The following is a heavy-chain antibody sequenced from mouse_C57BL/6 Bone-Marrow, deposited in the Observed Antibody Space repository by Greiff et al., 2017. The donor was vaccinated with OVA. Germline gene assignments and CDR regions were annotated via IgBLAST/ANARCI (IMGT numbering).Heavy chain of an antibody. CDR2: INPNNGGT. CDR1: GYTFTDYY. J-gene: IGHJ3*01. V-gene: IGHV1-26*01. CDR3: ARRPFAY. Sequence: EVQLQQSGPELVKPGASVKISCKASGYTFTDYYMNWVKQSHGKSLEWIGDINPNNGGTSYNQKFKGKATLTVDKSSSTAYMELRSLTSEDSAVYYGARRPFAYWGQGTLVTVSA.